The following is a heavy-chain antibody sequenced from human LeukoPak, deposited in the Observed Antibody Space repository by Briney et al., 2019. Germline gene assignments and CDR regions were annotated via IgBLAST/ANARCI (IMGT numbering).Heavy chain of an antibody. CDR1: GGSISSYY. D-gene: IGHD4-17*01. J-gene: IGHJ4*02. CDR2: IYYSGST. V-gene: IGHV4-59*04. CDR3: VLTVSSAFDY. Sequence: SETLSLTCTVSGGSISSYYWNWIRQPPGKGLEWIGYIYYSGSTYYNPSLKSRVTISVDTSKNQFSLKLSSVTAADTAVYYCVLTVSSAFDYWGQGTLVTVSS.